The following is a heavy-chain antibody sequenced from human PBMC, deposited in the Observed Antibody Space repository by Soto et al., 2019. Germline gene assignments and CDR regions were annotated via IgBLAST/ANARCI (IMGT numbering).Heavy chain of an antibody. CDR2: ISAYNGNT. V-gene: IGHV1-18*01. CDR3: AGRCYYDSSGYLTPVDAFDI. D-gene: IGHD3-22*01. Sequence: ASVKVSCKASGYTFTSYGISWVRQAPGQGLEWMGWISAYNGNTNYAQKLQGRVTMTTDTSTSTAYMELRSLRSDDTAVYYCAGRCYYDSSGYLTPVDAFDIWGQGTMVTVSS. CDR1: GYTFTSYG. J-gene: IGHJ3*02.